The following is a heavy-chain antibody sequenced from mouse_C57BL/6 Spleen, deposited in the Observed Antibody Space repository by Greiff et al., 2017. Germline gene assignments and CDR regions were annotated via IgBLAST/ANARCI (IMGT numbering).Heavy chain of an antibody. J-gene: IGHJ3*01. V-gene: IGHV8-5*01. CDR3: AQVASNYYDYLPGFAY. D-gene: IGHD2-4*01. Sequence: VTLKVSGPGILQPSQTLSLTCSSSGFSLSTSNMGIVWIRQPSGKGLEWLAHPWSNDDTYYHPSLKSPLTISKDTSNNPVFHKISSVDTADTATYYGAQVASNYYDYLPGFAYWGQGTLVTVSA. CDR2: PWSNDDT. CDR1: GFSLSTSNMG.